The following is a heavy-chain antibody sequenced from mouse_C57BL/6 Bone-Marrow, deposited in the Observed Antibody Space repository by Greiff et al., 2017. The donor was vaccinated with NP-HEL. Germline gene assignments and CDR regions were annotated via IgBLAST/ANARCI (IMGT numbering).Heavy chain of an antibody. D-gene: IGHD1-1*01. Sequence: EVKLMESGGDLVKPGGSLKLSCAASGFTFSSYGMSWVRQTPDKRLEWVATISSGGSYTYYPDSVQGRFTISRDNAKNTLYLQMSSLKSEDTAMYYCAGHDGSLFAYWGQGTLVTVSA. CDR1: GFTFSSYG. CDR2: ISSGGSYT. J-gene: IGHJ3*01. V-gene: IGHV5-6*01. CDR3: AGHDGSLFAY.